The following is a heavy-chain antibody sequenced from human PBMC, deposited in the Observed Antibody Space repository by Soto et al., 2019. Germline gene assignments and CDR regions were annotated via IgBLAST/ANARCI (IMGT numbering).Heavy chain of an antibody. CDR2: ISGSDGGT. CDR1: GFTFSTYA. Sequence: GGSLRLSCAASGFTFSTYAMSWVRQAPGKGLEWVSGISGSDGGTYYADSVKGRFTISRDNSKNTLFLQINSLRVQDTAVYFCAKHRTTRWGLHFDHWGQGSLVTVSS. V-gene: IGHV3-23*01. CDR3: AKHRTTRWGLHFDH. D-gene: IGHD2-21*02. J-gene: IGHJ4*02.